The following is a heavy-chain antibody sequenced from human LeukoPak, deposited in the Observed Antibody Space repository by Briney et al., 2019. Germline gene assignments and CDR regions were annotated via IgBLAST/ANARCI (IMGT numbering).Heavy chain of an antibody. CDR3: ARGAVRGVRRNNWFDP. CDR2: IYYSGST. Sequence: KPSETLSLTCTVSGGSISSSSYYWGWIRQPPGKGLEWIGSIYYSGSTYYNPSLKSRVTISVDTSKNQLSLKLSSVTAADTAVYYCARGAVRGVRRNNWFDPWGQGTLVTVSS. J-gene: IGHJ5*02. CDR1: GGSISSSSYY. V-gene: IGHV4-39*07. D-gene: IGHD3-10*01.